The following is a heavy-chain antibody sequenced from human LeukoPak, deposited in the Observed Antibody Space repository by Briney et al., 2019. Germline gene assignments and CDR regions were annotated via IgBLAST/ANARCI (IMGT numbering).Heavy chain of an antibody. J-gene: IGHJ4*01. V-gene: IGHV4-39*01. CDR2: IYYSGSA. D-gene: IGHD3-22*01. CDR3: ARHRDYYDT. CDR1: GGSIISSAYS. Sequence: RPSETLSLTCTVSGGSIISSAYSWGWIRQPPGKGLEYIGNIYYSGSAYYNPSLKSRVTLSVDTSNNQFSLRLTSVTAADTAVYFCARHRDYYDTWGRGTLVTVSS.